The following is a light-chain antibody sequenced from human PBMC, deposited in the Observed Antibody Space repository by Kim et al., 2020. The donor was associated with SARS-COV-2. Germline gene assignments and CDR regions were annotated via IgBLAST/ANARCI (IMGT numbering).Light chain of an antibody. CDR2: DVT. Sequence: GQSVTISCTGTSSDVGGYNYVTWYQQHPGKAPILMSYDVTKRPSGVPDRFSGSKSGNTASLTISGLQGEDEADYYCCSYAGSYTEVFGGGTQLTVL. CDR3: CSYAGSYTEV. V-gene: IGLV2-11*01. J-gene: IGLJ2*01. CDR1: SSDVGGYNY.